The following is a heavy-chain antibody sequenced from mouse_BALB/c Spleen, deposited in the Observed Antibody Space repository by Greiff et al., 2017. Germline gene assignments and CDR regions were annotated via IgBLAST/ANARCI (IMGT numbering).Heavy chain of an antibody. V-gene: IGHV8-12*01. CDR3: ARRANYGKTMDY. J-gene: IGHJ4*01. CDR1: GFSLSTSGMG. Sequence: QVTLKVCGPGILQPSQTLSLTCSFSGFSLSTSGMGVSWIRQPSGKGLEWLAHIYWDDDKRYNPSLKSRLTISKDTSRNQVFLKITSVDTADTATYYCARRANYGKTMDYWGQGTSVTVSS. D-gene: IGHD2-1*01. CDR2: IYWDDDK.